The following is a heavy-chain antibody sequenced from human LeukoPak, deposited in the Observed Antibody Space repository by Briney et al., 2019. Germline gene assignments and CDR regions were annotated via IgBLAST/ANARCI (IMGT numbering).Heavy chain of an antibody. D-gene: IGHD2-15*01. Sequence: SETQSLTCTVSGGSINNYYWSWIRQPAGKGLEWIGRIYTRGSTNYNPSLKSRVTMPVDTSKNQFSLKLSSVTAADTAVYYCARGRYCSADICSGGDAFDIWGQGTMVSVSS. V-gene: IGHV4-4*07. J-gene: IGHJ3*02. CDR1: GGSINNYY. CDR2: IYTRGST. CDR3: ARGRYCSADICSGGDAFDI.